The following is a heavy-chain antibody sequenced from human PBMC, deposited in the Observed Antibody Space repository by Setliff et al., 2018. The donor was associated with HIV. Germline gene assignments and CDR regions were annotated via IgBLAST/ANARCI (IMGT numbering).Heavy chain of an antibody. CDR3: ARETSNYYDSSGQGLV. V-gene: IGHV3-48*03. Sequence: RLSCAASGFTFSSYEMIWVRQAPGKGLEWVSYISSSGSTIYYAESVKGRFTISRDNAKNSLYLQMNSLRAEDTAVYYCARETSNYYDSSGQGLVWGQGTLVTVSS. CDR1: GFTFSSYE. D-gene: IGHD3-22*01. CDR2: ISSSGSTI. J-gene: IGHJ4*02.